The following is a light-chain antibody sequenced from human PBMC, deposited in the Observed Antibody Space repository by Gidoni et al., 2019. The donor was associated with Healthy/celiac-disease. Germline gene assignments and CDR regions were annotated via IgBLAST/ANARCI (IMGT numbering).Light chain of an antibody. J-gene: IGKJ2*01. CDR1: QSISSY. V-gene: IGKV1-39*01. Sequence: ASVGDRVTITCRASQSISSYLNWYQQKPGKAPKLLIYAASSLQSGVPSRFSGSGSGTDFTLTISSLQPEDFATYYCQQSYSTPRTFGQGTKLGIK. CDR3: QQSYSTPRT. CDR2: AAS.